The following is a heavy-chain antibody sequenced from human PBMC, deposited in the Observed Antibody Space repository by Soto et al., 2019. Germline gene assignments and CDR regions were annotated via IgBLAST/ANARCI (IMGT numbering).Heavy chain of an antibody. Sequence: QVQLQESGPGLVKPSETLSLTCTVSGGSVSSGSYYWSWIRKPPGKGMEWIGYIYYSGRTNYNPSLQSRVTISVDTSKNQFCLKLSSVTAADTAVYYCARDVSGCSTSCYNLFDPWGQGTLGTVSS. V-gene: IGHV4-61*01. J-gene: IGHJ5*02. CDR2: IYYSGRT. D-gene: IGHD2-2*01. CDR3: ARDVSGCSTSCYNLFDP. CDR1: GGSVSSGSYY.